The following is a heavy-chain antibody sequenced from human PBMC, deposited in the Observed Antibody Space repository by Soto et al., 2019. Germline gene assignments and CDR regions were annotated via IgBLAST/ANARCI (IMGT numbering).Heavy chain of an antibody. J-gene: IGHJ6*02. CDR3: ARSRDDYYYDSSKKYYYYYGMDV. D-gene: IGHD3-22*01. CDR2: ISYDGSNK. CDR1: GFTFSSYA. V-gene: IGHV3-30-3*01. Sequence: GGSLRLSCAASGFTFSSYAMHWVRQAPGKXLEWVAVISYDGSNKYYADSVKGRFTISRDNSKNTLYLQMNSLRAEDTAVYYCARSRDDYYYDSSKKYYYYYGMDVWGQGTTVTVSS.